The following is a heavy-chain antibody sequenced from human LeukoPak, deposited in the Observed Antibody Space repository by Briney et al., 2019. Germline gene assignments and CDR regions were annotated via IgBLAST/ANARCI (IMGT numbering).Heavy chain of an antibody. D-gene: IGHD3-3*01. CDR3: ARDGLRFLEWLPTS. J-gene: IGHJ4*02. CDR1: GFTFSSYS. CDR2: ISSSSSYI. Sequence: GGSLRLSCAASGFTFSSYSMNWVRQAPGKGLEWVSSISSSSSYIYYADSVKGRFTISRDNSKNTLYLQMNSLRAEDTAVYYCARDGLRFLEWLPTSWGQGTLVTVSS. V-gene: IGHV3-21*01.